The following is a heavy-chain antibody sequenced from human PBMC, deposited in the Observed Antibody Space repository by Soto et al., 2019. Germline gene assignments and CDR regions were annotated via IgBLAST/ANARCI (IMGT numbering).Heavy chain of an antibody. CDR3: AKDSAPSKAFDV. CDR1: GFTFPTYG. J-gene: IGHJ3*01. Sequence: ESGGGVVQPGRSLRLSCAASGFTFPTYGMHWVRQAPGKGLEWVAVISYDGTNKYYPDSVKGRFTISRDNSKNTLYLQMNSLRTEDTAVYYCAKDSAPSKAFDVWGQGTLVTVSS. D-gene: IGHD6-25*01. CDR2: ISYDGTNK. V-gene: IGHV3-30*18.